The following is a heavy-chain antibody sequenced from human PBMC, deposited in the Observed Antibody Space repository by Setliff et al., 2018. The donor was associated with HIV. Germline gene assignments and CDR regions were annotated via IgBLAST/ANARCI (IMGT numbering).Heavy chain of an antibody. CDR3: ARDTPERTIWNAWLYSYYGLDV. CDR1: GFSFTKYW. Sequence: GGSLSLSCEASGFSFTKYWMSWVRQTPGKGLEWVANINQDGSESYSVASVGGRLTISRDNDKSSLSLQMKGLTVDDTGIYYCARDTPERTIWNAWLYSYYGLDVWGQGTTVTVSS. J-gene: IGHJ6*02. V-gene: IGHV3-7*01. CDR2: INQDGSES. D-gene: IGHD1-1*01.